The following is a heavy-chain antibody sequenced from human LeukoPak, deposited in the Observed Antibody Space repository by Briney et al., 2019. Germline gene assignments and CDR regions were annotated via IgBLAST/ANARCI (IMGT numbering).Heavy chain of an antibody. CDR3: ARGGVVTDSSGYYYLGY. Sequence: PGGSLRLSCAASGFTFDDYAMHWVRQAPGKGLEWVSGISWNSGSIGYADSVKGRFTISRDNAKNSLYLQMNSLRAEDTAVYYCARGGVVTDSSGYYYLGYWGQGTLVTVSS. D-gene: IGHD3-22*01. CDR1: GFTFDDYA. J-gene: IGHJ4*02. CDR2: ISWNSGSI. V-gene: IGHV3-9*01.